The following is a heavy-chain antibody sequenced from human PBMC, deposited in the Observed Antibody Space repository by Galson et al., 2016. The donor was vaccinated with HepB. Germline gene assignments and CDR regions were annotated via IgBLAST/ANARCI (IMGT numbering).Heavy chain of an antibody. CDR1: GVTVSTNY. Sequence: SLRLSCAVSGVTVSTNYMSWVRQAPGRGLEWVSDIYRGGSTYSADSVKGRFTISRDNSKNTVHLQMNSLRAEDTAVYYCATRASRARRGGFDIWGQGTLVTVSS. D-gene: IGHD3-10*01. CDR3: ATRASRARRGGFDI. CDR2: IYRGGST. J-gene: IGHJ3*02. V-gene: IGHV3-53*01.